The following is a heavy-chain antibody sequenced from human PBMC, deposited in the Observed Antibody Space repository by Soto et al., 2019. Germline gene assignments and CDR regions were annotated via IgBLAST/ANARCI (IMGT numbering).Heavy chain of an antibody. CDR3: AKVAGYQPPNDLDY. CDR1: GFTFSSYG. J-gene: IGHJ4*02. V-gene: IGHV3-23*01. D-gene: IGHD2-2*01. CDR2: ISGSGGST. Sequence: PGGSLRLSCTASGFTFSSYGMSWVRQAPGKGLEWVSSISGSGGSTYYPDSVKGRFTVSRDNSVNTLYLQMNSLRAEDTAVYYCAKVAGYQPPNDLDYWGQGTLVTV.